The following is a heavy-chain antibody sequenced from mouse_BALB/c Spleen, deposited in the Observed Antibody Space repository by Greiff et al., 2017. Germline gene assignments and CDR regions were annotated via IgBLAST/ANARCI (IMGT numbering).Heavy chain of an antibody. CDR1: GYSITSDYA. J-gene: IGHJ1*01. CDR2: ISYSGST. V-gene: IGHV3-2*02. Sequence: EVKLQESGPGLVKPSQSLSLTCTVTGYSITSDYAWNWIRQFPGNKLEWMGYISYSGSTSYNPSLKSRISITRDTSKNQFFLQLNSVTTEDTATYYCARPYYYGSSYWYFDVWGAGTTVTVAS. CDR3: ARPYYYGSSYWYFDV. D-gene: IGHD1-1*01.